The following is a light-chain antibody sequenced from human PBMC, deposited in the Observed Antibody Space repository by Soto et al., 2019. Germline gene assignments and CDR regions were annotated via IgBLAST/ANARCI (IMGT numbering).Light chain of an antibody. V-gene: IGKV3-15*01. CDR1: QSVASN. Sequence: ETVMTQSPVTLSVSPGERATLSCRASQSVASNLAWYQQKPGQAPRLLIYGASTRATGVPARFTGSGSGTKFTLTIGNLQCEDFAVYYFHQYNDWTPWTFGQGTKVEIK. CDR3: HQYNDWTPWT. CDR2: GAS. J-gene: IGKJ1*01.